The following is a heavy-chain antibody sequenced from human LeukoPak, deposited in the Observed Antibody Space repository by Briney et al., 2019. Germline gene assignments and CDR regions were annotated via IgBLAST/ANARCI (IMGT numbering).Heavy chain of an antibody. J-gene: IGHJ6*03. CDR1: GSTFMNYG. CDR3: SRRRLTAYHYYMDV. V-gene: IGHV1-18*01. Sequence: ASVKLSFKASGSTFMNYGNHWVRLRPGQGLEWLGWIRANNSDTNYAQKLQGRATMTIDTSTSTAYLELRSLTSDDTAVYYCSRRRLTAYHYYMDVWGNGTTVTVSS. D-gene: IGHD2-21*02. CDR2: IRANNSDT.